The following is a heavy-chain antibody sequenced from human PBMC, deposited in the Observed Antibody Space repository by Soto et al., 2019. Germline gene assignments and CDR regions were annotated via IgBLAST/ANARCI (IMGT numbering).Heavy chain of an antibody. V-gene: IGHV3-15*01. J-gene: IGHJ3*02. CDR2: IKSKTDGGTT. D-gene: IGHD6-19*01. CDR1: GFTFSNAW. CDR3: TTDRTLPYSSGWYDAFDI. Sequence: EVQLVESGGGLVKPGGSLRLSCAASGFTFSNAWMSWVRQAPGKGLEWVGRIKSKTDGGTTDYAAPVKGRFTISRDDSKNTLYLQMNSLKTEDTAVYYCTTDRTLPYSSGWYDAFDIWGQGTMVTVSS.